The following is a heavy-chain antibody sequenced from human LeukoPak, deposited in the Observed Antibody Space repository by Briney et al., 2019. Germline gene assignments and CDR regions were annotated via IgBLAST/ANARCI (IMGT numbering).Heavy chain of an antibody. D-gene: IGHD5-24*01. J-gene: IGHJ4*02. V-gene: IGHV1-3*01. CDR3: ARPSRWLQYLYFDY. Sequence: EASVKVSCKASGYTFTSYAMHWVRQAPGQGLEWMGWINAGNGNTKYSQKFQGRVTITRDTSASTAYMELSSLRSEDTAVYYCARPSRWLQYLYFDYWGQGTLVTVSS. CDR2: INAGNGNT. CDR1: GYTFTSYA.